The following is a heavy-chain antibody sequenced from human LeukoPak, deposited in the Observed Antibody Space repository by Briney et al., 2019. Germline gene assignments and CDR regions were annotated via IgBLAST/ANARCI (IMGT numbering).Heavy chain of an antibody. J-gene: IGHJ6*02. Sequence: GGSLRLSCAASGFTFSSYSMNWVRQAPGKGLEWVSSISSSSSYIYYADSAKGRFTISRDNAKNSLYLQMNGLRAEDTAVYYCAREGSMDVWGQGTTVTVSS. CDR1: GFTFSSYS. CDR2: ISSSSSYI. CDR3: AREGSMDV. V-gene: IGHV3-21*01.